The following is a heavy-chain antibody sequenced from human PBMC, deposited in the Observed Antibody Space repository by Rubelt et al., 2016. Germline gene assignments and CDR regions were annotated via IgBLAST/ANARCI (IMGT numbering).Heavy chain of an antibody. J-gene: IGHJ4*02. Sequence: QVQLVQSGAEVKKPGASVKVSCKVSGYTFTGYYMHWVRQAPGQGLEWMGWISAYNGNTNYAQKLRGRVTMTTDTSTSTAYMELRSLRSDDTAVYYCALLTMIADYWGQGTLVTVSS. CDR1: GYTFTGYY. D-gene: IGHD3-22*01. CDR2: ISAYNGNT. V-gene: IGHV1-18*04. CDR3: ALLTMIADY.